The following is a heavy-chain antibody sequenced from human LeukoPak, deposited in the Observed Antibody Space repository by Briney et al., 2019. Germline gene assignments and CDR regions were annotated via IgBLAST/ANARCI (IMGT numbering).Heavy chain of an antibody. Sequence: GGSLRLSCTASAFTFSKYGIHWVRQAPGTGLEWVAFIWYDGSNKYYADSVKGRFTISRDNSKNTLYLQLNSLRAEDTAVYYCAKDLHYYDSSGYIDFWGQGTLVTVSS. CDR1: AFTFSKYG. CDR3: AKDLHYYDSSGYIDF. CDR2: IWYDGSNK. V-gene: IGHV3-30*02. J-gene: IGHJ4*02. D-gene: IGHD3-22*01.